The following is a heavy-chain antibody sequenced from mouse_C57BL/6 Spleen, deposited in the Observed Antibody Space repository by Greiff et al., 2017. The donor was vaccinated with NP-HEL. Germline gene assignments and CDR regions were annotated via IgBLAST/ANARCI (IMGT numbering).Heavy chain of an antibody. D-gene: IGHD2-3*01. Sequence: VKLQQPGAELVKPGASVKLPCKASGYTFTSYWMHWVKQRPGRGLEWIGRIDPNSGGTKYNEKFKSKATLTVDKPSSTAYMQLSSLTSEDSAVYYCARWLLQNWYFDVWGTGTTVTVSS. V-gene: IGHV1-72*01. CDR1: GYTFTSYW. CDR3: ARWLLQNWYFDV. CDR2: IDPNSGGT. J-gene: IGHJ1*03.